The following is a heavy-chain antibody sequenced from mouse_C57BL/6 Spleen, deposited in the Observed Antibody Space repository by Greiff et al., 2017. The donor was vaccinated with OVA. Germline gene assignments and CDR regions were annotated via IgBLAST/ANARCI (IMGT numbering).Heavy chain of an antibody. V-gene: IGHV1-50*01. CDR1: GYTFTSYW. J-gene: IGHJ4*01. D-gene: IGHD1-1*01. Sequence: QVQLQQPGAELVKPGASVKLSCKASGYTFTSYWMQWVKQRPGQGLEWIGEIDPSDSYTNYNQQFTGKATLTVDTSSSTAYMQRSSLTSEDSAVYYCARSYDGSSYDYAMDYWGQGTSVTVSS. CDR2: IDPSDSYT. CDR3: ARSYDGSSYDYAMDY.